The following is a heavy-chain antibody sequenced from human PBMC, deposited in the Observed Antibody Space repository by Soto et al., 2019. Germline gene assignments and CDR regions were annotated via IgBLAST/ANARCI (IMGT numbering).Heavy chain of an antibody. D-gene: IGHD1-1*01. CDR3: ARVGTDNRELK. CDR1: GYTFTSYY. J-gene: IGHJ4*02. CDR2: IIPILGIA. V-gene: IGHV1-69*04. Sequence: SVTVSCKASGYTFTSYYMHWVRQAPGQGLEWMGRIIPILGIANYAQKFQGRVTITADKSTSTAYMELSSLRSEDTAVYYCARVGTDNRELKWGQGTLVTVSS.